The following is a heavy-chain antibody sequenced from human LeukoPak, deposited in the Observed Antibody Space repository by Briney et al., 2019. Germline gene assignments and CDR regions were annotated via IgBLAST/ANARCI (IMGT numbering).Heavy chain of an antibody. CDR1: GGSFSSYY. D-gene: IGHD6-6*01. CDR2: IYYSGNT. V-gene: IGHV4-59*01. Sequence: SETLSLTCTVSGGSFSSYYWSWIRQPPGKGLEWIGYIYYSGNTNYNPSLKSRVTISVDTSKNQFSLKLSSVTAADAAVYYCARDKGTSYLSSFDYWGQGTLVTVSS. J-gene: IGHJ4*02. CDR3: ARDKGTSYLSSFDY.